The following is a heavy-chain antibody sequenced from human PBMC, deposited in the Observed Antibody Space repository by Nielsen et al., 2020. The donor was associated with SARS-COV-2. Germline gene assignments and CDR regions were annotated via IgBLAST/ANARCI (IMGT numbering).Heavy chain of an antibody. Sequence: GGSLRLSCAASGFTLSSYGMHWVRQAPGKGLEWVAVIWYDGSNKYYADSVKGRFTISRDNSKNTLYLQMNSLRAEDTAVYYCARDRRLQTGWFDPWGQGTLVTVSS. CDR1: GFTLSSYG. CDR3: ARDRRLQTGWFDP. J-gene: IGHJ5*02. V-gene: IGHV3-33*01. D-gene: IGHD4-11*01. CDR2: IWYDGSNK.